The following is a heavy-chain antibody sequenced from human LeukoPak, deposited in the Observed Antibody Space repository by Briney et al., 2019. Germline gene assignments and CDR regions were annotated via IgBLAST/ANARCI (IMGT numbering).Heavy chain of an antibody. CDR3: ATGFSLGYYDFWSGRNY. CDR1: GYTFTGYY. Sequence: ASVKVSCKASGYTFTGYYIHWVRQAPGQGLEWMGWINPNSGGTNYAQKFQGRVTMTRDTSISTAYMELSRLRSEDTAVYYCATGFSLGYYDFWSGRNYWGQGTLVTVSS. V-gene: IGHV1-2*02. J-gene: IGHJ4*02. D-gene: IGHD3-3*01. CDR2: INPNSGGT.